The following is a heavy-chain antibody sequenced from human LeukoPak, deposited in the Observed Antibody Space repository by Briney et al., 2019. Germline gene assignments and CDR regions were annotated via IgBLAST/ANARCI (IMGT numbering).Heavy chain of an antibody. D-gene: IGHD3-10*01. V-gene: IGHV3-11*01. CDR1: GFTFSDYY. CDR3: ARDRARPFYGSGSWYFDL. J-gene: IGHJ2*01. CDR2: ISSSGSTI. Sequence: KPGGSLRLSCAASGFTFSDYYMSWIRQAPGKGLEWVSYISSSGSTIYYADSVKGRFTISRDNAKNSLYLQMNSLRAEDTAVYYCARDRARPFYGSGSWYFDLWGRGTLVTVSS.